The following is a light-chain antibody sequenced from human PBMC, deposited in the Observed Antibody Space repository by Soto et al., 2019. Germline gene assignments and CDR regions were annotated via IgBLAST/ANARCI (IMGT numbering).Light chain of an antibody. V-gene: IGKV3-15*01. Sequence: EIVMTQSPATLSVSPGERATLSCRASQSISSNLAWYQQKPGQAPRLLIYGASTRATGIPATFSGSGSGTESTLTISSLQSEDFAVYYCQQYNTWPFTFGPGTKVDIK. CDR1: QSISSN. J-gene: IGKJ3*01. CDR3: QQYNTWPFT. CDR2: GAS.